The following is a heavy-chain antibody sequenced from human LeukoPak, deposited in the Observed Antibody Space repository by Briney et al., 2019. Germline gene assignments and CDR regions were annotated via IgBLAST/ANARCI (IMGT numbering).Heavy chain of an antibody. Sequence: PGGSLRLSCAASGFTFSSYAMSWVRQAPGKGLEWVSAISGSGGSTYYADSVKGRFTISRDNSKNTLYLQMNSLRAEDTAVYYCAREGIVVVPAARYYYYYGMDVWGQGTTVTVSS. CDR3: AREGIVVVPAARYYYYYGMDV. D-gene: IGHD2-2*01. J-gene: IGHJ6*02. CDR1: GFTFSSYA. CDR2: ISGSGGST. V-gene: IGHV3-23*01.